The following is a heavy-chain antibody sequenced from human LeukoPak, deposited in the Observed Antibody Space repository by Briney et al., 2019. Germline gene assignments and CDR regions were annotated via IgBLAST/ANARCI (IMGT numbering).Heavy chain of an antibody. CDR2: IYYSGST. V-gene: IGHV4-59*01. J-gene: IGHJ3*02. D-gene: IGHD3-22*01. Sequence: PSETLSLTCTVSGGSISSYYWSWIRQPPGEGVEWIGYIYYSGSTNYNPSLKSRVTISVDTSKNQFSLKLSSVTAADTAVYYCARQHHYYDSSGKREAFDIWGQGTMVTVSS. CDR1: GGSISSYY. CDR3: ARQHHYYDSSGKREAFDI.